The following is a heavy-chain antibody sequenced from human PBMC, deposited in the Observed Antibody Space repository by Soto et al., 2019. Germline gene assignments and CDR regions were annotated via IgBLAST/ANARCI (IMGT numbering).Heavy chain of an antibody. V-gene: IGHV1-69*08. CDR1: GGTFSSYT. CDR3: ARDPDPATVTNDY. CDR2: IIPILGIA. Sequence: QVQLVQSGAEVKKPGSSVKVSCKASGGTFSSYTISWVRQAPGQGLEWMGRIIPILGIANYAQKFQGRVTITADKSTSTAYMELSSLRSDDTAVYYCARDPDPATVTNDYWGQGTLVTVSS. D-gene: IGHD4-17*01. J-gene: IGHJ4*02.